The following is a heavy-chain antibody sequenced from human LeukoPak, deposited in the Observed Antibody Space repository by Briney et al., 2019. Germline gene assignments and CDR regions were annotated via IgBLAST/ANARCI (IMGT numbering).Heavy chain of an antibody. CDR2: IKQDGSEK. CDR1: GFTFSSYW. J-gene: IGHJ4*02. Sequence: GGSLRLSCADSGFTFSSYWMSWVRQAPGKGLEWVANIKQDGSEKYYVDSVKGRFTISRDNAKNSLYLQMNSLRAEDTAVYYCARETDWSFDYWGQGTLVTVSS. V-gene: IGHV3-7*01. D-gene: IGHD3-9*01. CDR3: ARETDWSFDY.